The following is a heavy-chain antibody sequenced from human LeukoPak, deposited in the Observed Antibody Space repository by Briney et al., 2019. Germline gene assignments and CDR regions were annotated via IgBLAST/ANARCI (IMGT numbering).Heavy chain of an antibody. CDR2: IRFDGSNQ. V-gene: IGHV3-30*02. CDR3: ARAYGSGWAPGGY. CDR1: GFTFSAYG. D-gene: IGHD6-19*01. Sequence: GGSLRLSCAASGFTFSAYGMHWVRQAPGKGLEWVAFIRFDGSNQYYGDSVKGRFTISRDNSKNTLYLEMNSLSNEDTAVYYCARAYGSGWAPGGYWGQGTLVTVSS. J-gene: IGHJ4*02.